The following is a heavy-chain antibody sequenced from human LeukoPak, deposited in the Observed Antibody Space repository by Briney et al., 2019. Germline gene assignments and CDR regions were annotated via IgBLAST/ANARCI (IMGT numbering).Heavy chain of an antibody. V-gene: IGHV4-34*01. CDR2: INHSGST. J-gene: IGHJ4*02. CDR3: ARANDYAHDY. CDR1: GVSFSGYY. D-gene: IGHD4-17*01. Sequence: SETLSLTCAVYGVSFSGYYWSWIRQPPGKGREWMGEINHSGSTNYNPSPNSRGTISVDTSKNQFSLKLSSVTAADTAVYYCARANDYAHDYWGQGTLVTVSS.